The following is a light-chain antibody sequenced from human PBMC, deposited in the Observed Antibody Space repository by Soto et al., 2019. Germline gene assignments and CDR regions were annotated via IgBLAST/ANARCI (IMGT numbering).Light chain of an antibody. CDR1: QRILYSSNNKNY. CDR2: WAS. V-gene: IGKV4-1*01. CDR3: QQYYNTPLT. J-gene: IGKJ4*01. Sequence: DIVMTQSPDSLAVSLGERATINCKSSQRILYSSNNKNYLAWYQQKPGQPLKLLIYWASTRDSGVPDRFSGSGSGTDFTLTISSLQAEDVAIYYCQQYYNTPLTFGGGTKV.